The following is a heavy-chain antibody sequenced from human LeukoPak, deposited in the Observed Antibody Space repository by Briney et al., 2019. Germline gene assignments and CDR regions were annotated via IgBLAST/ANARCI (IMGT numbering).Heavy chain of an antibody. CDR1: GGSFSGYY. D-gene: IGHD2-21*01. CDR3: ARLLGTHINYFDP. CDR2: INHSGST. J-gene: IGHJ5*02. Sequence: SETLSLTCAVYGGSFSGYYWSWIRQPPGKGLEWIGEINHSGSTNYNPSLKSRVTISVDTSKNQFSLKLSSVTAADTAVYYCARLLGTHINYFDPWGQGTLVTVSS. V-gene: IGHV4-34*01.